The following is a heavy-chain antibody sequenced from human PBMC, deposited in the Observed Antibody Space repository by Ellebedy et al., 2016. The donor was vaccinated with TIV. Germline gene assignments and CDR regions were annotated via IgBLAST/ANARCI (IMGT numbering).Heavy chain of an antibody. CDR3: ARDPRASYCGGDCTPAPWFDP. V-gene: IGHV1-2*04. CDR1: GYTFTGYY. CDR2: INPNSGGT. D-gene: IGHD2-21*02. Sequence: ASVKVSCXASGYTFTGYYMHWVRQAPGQGLEWMGWINPNSGGTNYAQKFQGWVTMTRDTSISTAYMELSRLRSDDTAVYYCARDPRASYCGGDCTPAPWFDPWGQGTLATVSS. J-gene: IGHJ5*02.